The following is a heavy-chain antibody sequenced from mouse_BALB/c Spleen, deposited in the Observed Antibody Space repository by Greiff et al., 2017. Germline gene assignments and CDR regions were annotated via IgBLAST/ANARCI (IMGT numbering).Heavy chain of an antibody. CDR2: INPSTGYT. Sequence: VKVVESGAELAKPGASVKMSCKASGYTFTSYWMHWVKQRPGQGLEWIGYINPSTGYTEYNQKFKDKATLTADKSSSTAYMQLSSLTSEDSAVYYCASMITFSYAMDYWGQGTSVTVSS. CDR3: ASMITFSYAMDY. D-gene: IGHD2-4*01. CDR1: GYTFTSYW. J-gene: IGHJ4*01. V-gene: IGHV1-7*01.